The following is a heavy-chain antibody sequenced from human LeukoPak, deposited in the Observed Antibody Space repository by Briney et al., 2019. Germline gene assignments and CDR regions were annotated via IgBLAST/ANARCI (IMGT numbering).Heavy chain of an antibody. Sequence: GGSLRLSCAASGFTFNNYAMTWVRQAPGKGLEWVSAISGSGGSTHYADSVKGRLTISRDSSKNTLYLQMNSLGAEDTAVYHCAKDRSAYCSGASCYSSFDYWGQGALVTVSS. D-gene: IGHD2-2*02. CDR2: ISGSGGST. CDR1: GFTFNNYA. J-gene: IGHJ4*02. CDR3: AKDRSAYCSGASCYSSFDY. V-gene: IGHV3-23*01.